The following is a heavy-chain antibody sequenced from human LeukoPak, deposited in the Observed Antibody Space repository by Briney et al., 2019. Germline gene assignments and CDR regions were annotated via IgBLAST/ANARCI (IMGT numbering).Heavy chain of an antibody. Sequence: PSQTLSLTCTVSGGSISSGSYYWSWIRQPAGKGLEWIGRIYTSGSTNYNPSLKSRVTISVDTSKNQFSLKLSSVTAADTAVYYCARDTPNYYYYYMDVWGKGTTVTVSS. CDR3: ARDTPNYYYYYMDV. CDR1: GGSISSGSYY. V-gene: IGHV4-61*02. CDR2: IYTSGST. J-gene: IGHJ6*03.